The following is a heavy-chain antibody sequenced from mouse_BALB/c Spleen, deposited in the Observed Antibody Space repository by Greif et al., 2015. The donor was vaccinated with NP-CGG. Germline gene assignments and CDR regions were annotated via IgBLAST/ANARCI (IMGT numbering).Heavy chain of an antibody. Sequence: VQLQQSGPDLVKPGASVKISCKASGYSFTGYYMHWVQQSHGKSLEWIGRVNPNNGGTSYNQKFKGKAILTVDKSSSTAYVELRSLASEDSAGYYCAGYDGSSYYAMDYWCQGTSVTVSS. V-gene: IGHV1-26*01. CDR1: GYSFTGYY. CDR2: VNPNNGGT. J-gene: IGHJ4*01. CDR3: AGYDGSSYYAMDY. D-gene: IGHD1-1*01.